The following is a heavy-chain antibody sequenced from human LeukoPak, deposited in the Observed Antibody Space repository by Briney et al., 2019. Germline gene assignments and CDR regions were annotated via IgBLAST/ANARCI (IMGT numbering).Heavy chain of an antibody. CDR2: TDTSGRYV. D-gene: IGHD3-10*01. CDR1: GFTFSNYG. CDR3: ARGRSITLLRGVAMSDGFDI. V-gene: IGHV3-21*06. Sequence: GGSLRLSCAASGFTFSNYGMNWVRQAPGKGLEWVSFTDTSGRYVYYGDSVKGRFTISRDNAKNLLFLQMNGLRAEDTALYYCARGRSITLLRGVAMSDGFDIWGQGAMVAVSS. J-gene: IGHJ3*02.